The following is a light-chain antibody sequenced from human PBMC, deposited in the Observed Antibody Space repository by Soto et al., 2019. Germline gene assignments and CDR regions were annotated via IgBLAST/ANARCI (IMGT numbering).Light chain of an antibody. Sequence: DIQMTQSPSSLSASLGDRVTITCRASQSISSYLNWYQQKPGKAPKLLIYAASSLQSGVPSRFSGSGTGTDFTLTISRLEPEDFAVYYCHEYDGWTFGQGTKVDI. CDR1: QSISSY. CDR3: HEYDGWT. V-gene: IGKV1-39*01. J-gene: IGKJ1*01. CDR2: AAS.